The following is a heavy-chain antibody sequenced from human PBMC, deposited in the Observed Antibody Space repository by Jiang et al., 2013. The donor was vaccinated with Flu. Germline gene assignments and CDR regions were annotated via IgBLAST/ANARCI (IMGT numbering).Heavy chain of an antibody. Sequence: LLKPSETLSLTCTVSGDSISRYSWSWIRQPPGKGLEWIGYIYYSAITNYNPSLKSRVTISVDTSKNQLSLKLSSVTAADTAVYYCARVGNLRFLEGLDYWGQGTLVTVSS. D-gene: IGHD3-3*01. J-gene: IGHJ4*02. CDR1: GDSISRYS. V-gene: IGHV4-59*12. CDR2: IYYSAIT. CDR3: ARVGNLRFLEGLDY.